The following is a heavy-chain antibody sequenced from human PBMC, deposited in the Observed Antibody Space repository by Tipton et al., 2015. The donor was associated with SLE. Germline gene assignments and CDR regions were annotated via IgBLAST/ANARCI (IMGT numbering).Heavy chain of an antibody. V-gene: IGHV3-53*05. D-gene: IGHD4-23*01. CDR2: IYSGGST. CDR1: GFTVSSNY. Sequence: GSLRLSCAASGFTVSSNYMSWVRQAPGKGLEWVSVIYSGGSTYYADSVKGRFTISRDNSKNTLYLQMNSLRAEDTAVYYCARIYGGNSEGWFDPWGQGILATVSS. J-gene: IGHJ5*02. CDR3: ARIYGGNSEGWFDP.